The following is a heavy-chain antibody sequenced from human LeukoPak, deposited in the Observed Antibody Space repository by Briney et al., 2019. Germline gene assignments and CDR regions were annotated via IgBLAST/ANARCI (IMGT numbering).Heavy chain of an antibody. Sequence: ASVKVSCMASGYTFTSYAMHWVRQAPGQRLEWMGWINAGNGNTKYSQKFQGRVTITRDTSASTAYMELSSLRSEDTAVYYCAREHTAMAYAFDIWGQGTMVTVSS. CDR3: AREHTAMAYAFDI. V-gene: IGHV1-3*01. CDR1: GYTFTSYA. J-gene: IGHJ3*02. D-gene: IGHD5-18*01. CDR2: INAGNGNT.